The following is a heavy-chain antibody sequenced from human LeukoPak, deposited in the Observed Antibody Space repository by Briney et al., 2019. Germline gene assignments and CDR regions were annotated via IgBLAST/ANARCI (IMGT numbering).Heavy chain of an antibody. V-gene: IGHV4-34*01. Sequence: SDTLSLTCAVYGETFSGFYWSWIRQPPGKGLEGIGEINYSGSTNYNPSLKSRVTISVDTSKNQFSLNLNSVTAADTAVYYCARISTVTHQFDYWGQGMLVTVSS. CDR1: GETFSGFY. J-gene: IGHJ4*02. CDR2: INYSGST. CDR3: ARISTVTHQFDY. D-gene: IGHD4-17*01.